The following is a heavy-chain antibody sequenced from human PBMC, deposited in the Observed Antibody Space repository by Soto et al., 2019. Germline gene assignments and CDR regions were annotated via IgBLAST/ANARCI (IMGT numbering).Heavy chain of an antibody. V-gene: IGHV4-30-4*01. CDR1: GASISSGGAYY. J-gene: IGHJ4*02. Sequence: QVQLQESGPGLVKPSQTLSLTCAVSGASISSGGAYYWGWIRQSPGKGREWIGYIHYSGSTYYNSSLKSRVTMSVDTAKNRFSLKVSSVTAADTAVYYCARSPKGLGNFDYWGQGTLVTVSS. D-gene: IGHD3-10*01. CDR2: IHYSGST. CDR3: ARSPKGLGNFDY.